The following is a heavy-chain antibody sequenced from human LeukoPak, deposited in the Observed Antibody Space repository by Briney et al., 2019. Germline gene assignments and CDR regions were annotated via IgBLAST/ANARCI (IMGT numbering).Heavy chain of an antibody. V-gene: IGHV1-2*02. J-gene: IGHJ5*02. CDR3: ARARYCSGGSCRTGEFDP. Sequence: ASVNVSCKASGYTFTDYYMHWVRQAPGQGLEWMGWINPNSGGTNYAQKFQGRVSMTRNTSISTAYMELSMLRTDDTAVYYGARARYCSGGSCRTGEFDPWGQGTLVTVSS. D-gene: IGHD2-15*01. CDR2: INPNSGGT. CDR1: GYTFTDYY.